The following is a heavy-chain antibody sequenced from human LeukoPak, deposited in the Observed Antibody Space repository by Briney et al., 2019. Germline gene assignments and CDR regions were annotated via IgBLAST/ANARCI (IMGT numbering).Heavy chain of an antibody. Sequence: NTSETLSLTCTVSGGSISSYYWSWIRQPPGKGLEWIGYIYYSGSTNYNPSLKSRVTISVDTSKNQFSLKLSSVTAADTAVYYCARMGSSSWFPLDYWGQGTLVTVSS. CDR1: GGSISSYY. D-gene: IGHD6-13*01. CDR3: ARMGSSSWFPLDY. V-gene: IGHV4-59*08. J-gene: IGHJ4*02. CDR2: IYYSGST.